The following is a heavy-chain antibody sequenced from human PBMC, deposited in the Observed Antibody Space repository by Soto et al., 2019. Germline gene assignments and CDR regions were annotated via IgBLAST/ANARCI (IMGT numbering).Heavy chain of an antibody. CDR1: GGSISKYY. CDR3: ARFADRIYYYDSSGYRTWFDP. CDR2: IYYSGST. D-gene: IGHD3-22*01. V-gene: IGHV4-59*01. Sequence: PSETLSLTCTVSGGSISKYYWSWIRQSPGKGLEWIGYIYYSGSTKYNPSLKSRVTISVDTSKNQFSLKLSSVTAADTAVYYCARFADRIYYYDSSGYRTWFDPWGQGTLVTVSS. J-gene: IGHJ5*02.